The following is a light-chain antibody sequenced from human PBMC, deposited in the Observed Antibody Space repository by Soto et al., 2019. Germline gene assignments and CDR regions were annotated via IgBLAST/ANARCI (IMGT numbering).Light chain of an antibody. CDR2: AAS. Sequence: IQLTQSPCSMSASVGDRVTITCRASQGIDRWLAWYQQKPGKAPKVLIYAASSLRSGVPSRFSGSGSGTDFSLTISSLQPEDLATYYCKQSKSFPLTFGGGTKVDIK. CDR1: QGIDRW. J-gene: IGKJ4*01. CDR3: KQSKSFPLT. V-gene: IGKV1-12*01.